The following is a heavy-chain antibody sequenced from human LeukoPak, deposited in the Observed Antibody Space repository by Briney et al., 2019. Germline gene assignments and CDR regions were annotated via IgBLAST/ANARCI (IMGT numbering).Heavy chain of an antibody. CDR2: ISAYNGNT. CDR1: GYTFTSCG. Sequence: ASVKVSCKASGYTFTSCGISWVRQAPGQGLEWMGWISAYNGNTNYAQKLQGRVTMTTDTSTSTAYMELRSLRSDDTAVYYCARDANTMVRGAIDYWGQGTLVTVSS. D-gene: IGHD3-10*01. CDR3: ARDANTMVRGAIDY. V-gene: IGHV1-18*04. J-gene: IGHJ4*02.